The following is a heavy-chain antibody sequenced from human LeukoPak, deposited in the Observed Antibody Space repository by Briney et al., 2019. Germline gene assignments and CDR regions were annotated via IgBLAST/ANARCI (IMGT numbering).Heavy chain of an antibody. Sequence: PGGSLRLSCAASGFTFSSYSMNWVRQAPGKGLEWVSSISSSSSYIYYADSVKGRFTISRDNAKNSLYLQMNSLRAEDTAVYYCASVPPSIAVAGTDDYWGQGTLATVSS. J-gene: IGHJ4*02. CDR2: ISSSSSYI. V-gene: IGHV3-21*01. CDR3: ASVPPSIAVAGTDDY. CDR1: GFTFSSYS. D-gene: IGHD6-19*01.